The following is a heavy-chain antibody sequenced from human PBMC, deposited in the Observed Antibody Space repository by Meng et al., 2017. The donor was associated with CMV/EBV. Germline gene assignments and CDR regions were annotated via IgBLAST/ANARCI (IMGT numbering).Heavy chain of an antibody. CDR2: ISHDGSKT. D-gene: IGHD3-3*01. CDR1: GFTFSIYG. CDR3: ARDLFL. J-gene: IGHJ4*02. Sequence: GGSLRLSCGGSGFTFSIYGIHWVRQAPGKGLEWVSLISHDGSKTYYADSGKGRFTISRDNSKNTLFLQMNSLTTADTAVYYCARDLFLWGQGTLVTVSS. V-gene: IGHV3-30-3*01.